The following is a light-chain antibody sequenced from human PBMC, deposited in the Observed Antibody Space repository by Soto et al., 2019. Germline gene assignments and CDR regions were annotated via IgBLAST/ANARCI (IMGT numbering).Light chain of an antibody. Sequence: DIQMTQSPSSVSASVGDRVIITCRASQGISSWLAWYQQKPGKAPNLLIYAASSFRSGVPSRITAGGSGTDFTLTISNLQPEDFATYYCRQTNSFPRTFGQGTKVEIK. CDR3: RQTNSFPRT. CDR1: QGISSW. J-gene: IGKJ2*01. CDR2: AAS. V-gene: IGKV1-12*01.